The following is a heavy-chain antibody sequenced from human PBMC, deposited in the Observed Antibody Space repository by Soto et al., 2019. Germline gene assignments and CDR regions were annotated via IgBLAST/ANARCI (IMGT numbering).Heavy chain of an antibody. CDR3: ARAGYCSGGSCSLSSWFDP. CDR1: GGSISSGDYY. Sequence: QVQLQESGPGLVKPSQTLSLTCTVSGGSISSGDYYWSWIRQPPGKGLEWIGYIYYSGSTYYNPSRKSRVTISVDTSKNQFSLKLSSVTAADTAVYYCARAGYCSGGSCSLSSWFDPWGQGTLVTVSS. D-gene: IGHD2-15*01. V-gene: IGHV4-30-4*01. CDR2: IYYSGST. J-gene: IGHJ5*02.